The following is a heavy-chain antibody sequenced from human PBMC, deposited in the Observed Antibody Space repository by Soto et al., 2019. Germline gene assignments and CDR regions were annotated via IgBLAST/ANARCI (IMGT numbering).Heavy chain of an antibody. CDR2: INSDGSST. V-gene: IGHV3-74*01. CDR1: GFTFSSYW. CDR3: SRVGGSTWH. J-gene: IGHJ4*02. Sequence: GGSLRLSCAASGFTFSSYWMHWVRQAPGKGLVWVSRINSDGSSTNYADFVKGRFAISRDNAKNTLYLQMNSLRVEDAAVYYCSRVGGSTWHWGQGTLVTVSS. D-gene: IGHD1-26*01.